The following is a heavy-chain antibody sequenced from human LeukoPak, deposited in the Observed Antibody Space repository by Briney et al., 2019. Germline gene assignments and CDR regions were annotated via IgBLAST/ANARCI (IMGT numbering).Heavy chain of an antibody. V-gene: IGHV3-30-3*01. CDR3: ARGAAQAFDY. J-gene: IGHJ4*02. D-gene: IGHD6-13*01. CDR2: ISYDGSNK. CDR1: GFTFTSYA. Sequence: GGSLRLSCAASGFTFTSYAMHWVRQAPGKGLEWVAVISYDGSNKYYADSVKGRFTISRDNSKNTVYLQMNSLRAEDTAVYYCARGAAQAFDYWGRGTLVTVSS.